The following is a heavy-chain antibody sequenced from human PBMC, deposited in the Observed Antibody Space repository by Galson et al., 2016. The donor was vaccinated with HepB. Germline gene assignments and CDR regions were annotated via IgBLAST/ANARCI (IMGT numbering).Heavy chain of an antibody. Sequence: SLRLSCAASGFTFSSYAMSWVRQAPGKGLEWVSGISGSGGSTNYGDSVRGRFTISRDNAKNSLYLQMNSLRDEDTAVYYCARDGRRGYDMDVWGQGTTVTVSS. CDR1: GFTFSSYA. CDR2: ISGSGGST. CDR3: ARDGRRGYDMDV. J-gene: IGHJ6*02. V-gene: IGHV3-23*01.